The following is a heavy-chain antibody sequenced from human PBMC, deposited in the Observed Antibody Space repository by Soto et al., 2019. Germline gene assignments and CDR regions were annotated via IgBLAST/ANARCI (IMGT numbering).Heavy chain of an antibody. CDR1: GYTFTRYG. CDR2: ISAYNGNT. CDR3: ARDSGSYFGSAGNWFDP. V-gene: IGHV1-18*04. Sequence: QVQLVQSGAEVKKPGASVKVSCKASGYTFTRYGISWVRQAPGQGREWMGWISAYNGNTNYAQKLQGRVTMTTDTSTSTAYMELRSLRSDDTAVYYCARDSGSYFGSAGNWFDPWGQGTLVTVSS. D-gene: IGHD1-26*01. J-gene: IGHJ5*02.